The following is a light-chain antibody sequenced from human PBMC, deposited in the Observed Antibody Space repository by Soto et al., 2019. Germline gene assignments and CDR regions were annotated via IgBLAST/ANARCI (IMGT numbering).Light chain of an antibody. V-gene: IGLV1-44*01. J-gene: IGLJ3*02. Sequence: QSVLTQPPSASGTPGQTVTISCSGSSSNIGSHSVNWYQQLPGTAPKLIIYKNNQRPSGVPDRFSDSKSGTSASLAISGLQSGDEADYYCAEWDDSLNGPVFGGGTKVTVL. CDR2: KNN. CDR1: SSNIGSHS. CDR3: AEWDDSLNGPV.